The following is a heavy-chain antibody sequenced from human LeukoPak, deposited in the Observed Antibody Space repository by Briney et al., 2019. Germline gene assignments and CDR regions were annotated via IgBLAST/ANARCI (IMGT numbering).Heavy chain of an antibody. Sequence: GESLKISFAASGFSFSNAWMTWVRQAPGKGLEWVSYISSRSSTIYYTDSVKGRFTVSRDNAKNSLNLQMNSLRDEDTAVYYCARGEDYWGQGTLVTVSS. V-gene: IGHV3-48*02. J-gene: IGHJ4*02. CDR3: ARGEDY. CDR2: ISSRSSTI. CDR1: GFSFSNAW.